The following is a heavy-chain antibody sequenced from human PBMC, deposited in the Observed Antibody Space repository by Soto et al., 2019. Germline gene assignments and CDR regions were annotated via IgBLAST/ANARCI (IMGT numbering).Heavy chain of an antibody. CDR3: AKSSGSYRQFDD. J-gene: IGHJ4*02. CDR2: TRNRANSYTT. Sequence: PGGSLRLSCAASGFIFSDHYMDWVRQAPGKGLEWVGRTRNRANSYTTEYAASVKGRFTISRDDSKNSLYMQMNSLKTEDTAVYYCAKSSGSYRQFDDWGQGTLVTVSS. D-gene: IGHD1-26*01. V-gene: IGHV3-72*01. CDR1: GFIFSDHY.